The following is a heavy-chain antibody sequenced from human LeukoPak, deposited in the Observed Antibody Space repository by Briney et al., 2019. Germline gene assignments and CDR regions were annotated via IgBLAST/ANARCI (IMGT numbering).Heavy chain of an antibody. V-gene: IGHV3-23*01. Sequence: PGGSLRLSCAASGFTFSSYAMSWVRQAPGKGLEWVSAISGSGGSTYYADSVKGRFTISRDNSKNTLYLQMNSLRAEDTAVYYCAKDLWFGELLPAPPSFDYWGQGTLVTVSS. CDR2: ISGSGGST. J-gene: IGHJ4*02. CDR3: AKDLWFGELLPAPPSFDY. D-gene: IGHD3-10*01. CDR1: GFTFSSYA.